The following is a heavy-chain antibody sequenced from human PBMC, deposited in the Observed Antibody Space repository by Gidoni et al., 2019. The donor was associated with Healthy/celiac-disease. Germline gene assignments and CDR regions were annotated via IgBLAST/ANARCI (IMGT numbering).Heavy chain of an antibody. V-gene: IGHV3-15*01. CDR1: GFTFSNAW. CDR2: IKRKTDGGTT. Sequence: EVQLVESGGGLVKPGGSLRLSCAASGFTFSNAWMGWVRQAPWKGLEWVGRIKRKTDGGTTDYAAPVKGRFTISRDDSKNTLYLQMNSLKTEDTAVYYCTGESITIFGVVPSGYWGQGTLVTVSS. J-gene: IGHJ4*02. CDR3: TGESITIFGVVPSGY. D-gene: IGHD3-3*01.